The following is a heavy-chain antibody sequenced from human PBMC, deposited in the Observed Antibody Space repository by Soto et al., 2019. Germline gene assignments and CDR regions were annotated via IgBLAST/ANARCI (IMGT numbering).Heavy chain of an antibody. CDR1: GFTFISYA. V-gene: IGHV3-23*01. J-gene: IGHJ4*02. CDR3: ATIYDYVWGSPDRYFDY. CDR2: ISGSGGST. D-gene: IGHD3-16*01. Sequence: PGGSLRLSCAASGFTFISYAMSWVRQAPGKGLEWVSAISGSGGSTYYADSVKGRFTISRDNSKNTLYLQMNSLRAEDTAVYYCATIYDYVWGSPDRYFDYWGQGTLVTVLL.